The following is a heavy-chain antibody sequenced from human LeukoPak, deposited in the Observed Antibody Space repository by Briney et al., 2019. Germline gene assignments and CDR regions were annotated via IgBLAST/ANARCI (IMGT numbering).Heavy chain of an antibody. Sequence: SETLSLTCTVSGGSISSYYWSWIRQPPGKGLEWIGYIYYSGSTNYNPSLKSRVTISVDTSKNQFSLKLSSVTAADTAVYYCAREVEYGDYVSGYYFDYWGQGTLVTVSS. CDR2: IYYSGST. V-gene: IGHV4-59*01. CDR1: GGSISSYY. CDR3: AREVEYGDYVSGYYFDY. D-gene: IGHD4-17*01. J-gene: IGHJ4*02.